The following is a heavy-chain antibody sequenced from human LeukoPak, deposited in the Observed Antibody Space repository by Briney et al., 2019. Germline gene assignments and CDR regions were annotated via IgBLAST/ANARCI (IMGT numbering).Heavy chain of an antibody. CDR1: GFTFSSYG. V-gene: IGHV3-30*18. CDR2: ISYDGSNK. D-gene: IGHD3-9*01. J-gene: IGHJ4*02. CDR3: AKGDHYDILTGLNY. Sequence: GGSLRLSCAASGFTFSSYGMHWVRQAPGKGLEWVAVISYDGSNKYYADSVKGRFTISRDNSKNTLYLQMNSLRAEDTALYYCAKGDHYDILTGLNYWGQGTLVTVSS.